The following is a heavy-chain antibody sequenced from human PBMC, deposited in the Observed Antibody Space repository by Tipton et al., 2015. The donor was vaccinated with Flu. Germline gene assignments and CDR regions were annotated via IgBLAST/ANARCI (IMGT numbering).Heavy chain of an antibody. D-gene: IGHD3-10*01. CDR3: ARAMVRGVTNAPGY. V-gene: IGHV4-34*01. Sequence: TLSLTCAVYGGSFSGYYWGWIRQPPGKGLEWIGEINHSGSTNYNPSLKSRVTISVDTSKNQFSLKLSSVTAADTAVYYCARAMVRGVTNAPGYWGQGTLVTVSS. CDR1: GGSFSGYY. CDR2: INHSGST. J-gene: IGHJ4*02.